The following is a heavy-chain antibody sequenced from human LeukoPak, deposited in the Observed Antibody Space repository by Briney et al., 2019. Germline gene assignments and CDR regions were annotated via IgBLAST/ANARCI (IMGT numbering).Heavy chain of an antibody. D-gene: IGHD2-21*02. CDR3: AKGETVTSSVFDY. Sequence: SETLSLTCTVSGGSISSYYWSWIRQPPGKGLEWIGYIYTSGSTNYNPSLKSRVTISVDTSKNQFSLKLSSVTAADTAVYYCAKGETVTSSVFDYWGQGTLVTVSS. J-gene: IGHJ4*02. CDR2: IYTSGST. V-gene: IGHV4-4*09. CDR1: GGSISSYY.